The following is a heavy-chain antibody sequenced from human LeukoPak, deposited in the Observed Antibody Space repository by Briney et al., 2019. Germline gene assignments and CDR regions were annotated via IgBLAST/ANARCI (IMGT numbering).Heavy chain of an antibody. D-gene: IGHD1-14*01. CDR3: SSVTQAGEY. CDR2: INHSGST. Sequence: PSETLSLTCAVYGGSFSGYYWSWIRQPPGKGLEWIGEINHSGSTNYNPSLKSRLTISVDTSKTQFSLKLSSVTAADTAVYYCSSVTQAGEYWGQGTLVTVSS. J-gene: IGHJ4*02. CDR1: GGSFSGYY. V-gene: IGHV4-34*01.